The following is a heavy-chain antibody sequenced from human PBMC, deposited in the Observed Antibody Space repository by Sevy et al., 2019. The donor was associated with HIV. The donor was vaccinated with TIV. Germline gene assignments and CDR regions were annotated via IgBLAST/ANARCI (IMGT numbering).Heavy chain of an antibody. CDR1: GFSFSIYS. CDR2: MSNTGSTI. V-gene: IGHV3-48*01. CDR3: AGRRGGYERLYYFDY. Sequence: GGSLRLSCAASGFSFSIYSTNWVRQAPGRGLEWVSYMSNTGSTIHYADSVKGRFTISRDNAKNSRYLKMNSLRAEDTAVYYCAGRRGGYERLYYFDYWGQGTLVTVSS. D-gene: IGHD5-12*01. J-gene: IGHJ4*02.